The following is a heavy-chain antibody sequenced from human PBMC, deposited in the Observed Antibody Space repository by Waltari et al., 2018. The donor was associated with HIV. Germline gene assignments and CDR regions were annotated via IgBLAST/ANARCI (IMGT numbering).Heavy chain of an antibody. CDR2: IFPGESDV. V-gene: IGHV5-51*01. J-gene: IGHJ4*02. CDR1: GYSFKDYW. CDR3: ARHFRCSIDY. Sequence: EVQLVQPGAEVKKPGESLRKSCKGSGYSFKDYWFGWVRQMPGTCLEWMCTIFPGESDVRYSPSFQGQVIFSVDRSINTARLQWSSLKVSDTAMYYCARHFRCSIDYWVQGTPVTVSS. D-gene: IGHD3-10*02.